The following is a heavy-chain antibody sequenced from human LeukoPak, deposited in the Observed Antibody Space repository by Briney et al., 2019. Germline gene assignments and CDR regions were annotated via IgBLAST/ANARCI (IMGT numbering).Heavy chain of an antibody. J-gene: IGHJ4*02. Sequence: ETLSLTCTVSGGSVSSSGYYWSWIRQSPGKGLEWIGYISYSGNSNYNPSLKGRVTISGDTSKNQFSLKLSSVTAADTAVYYCARDRGTDTSGYYYFYWGQGTLVTVSS. CDR2: ISYSGNS. CDR3: ARDRGTDTSGYYYFY. V-gene: IGHV4-61*08. D-gene: IGHD3-22*01. CDR1: GGSVSSSGYY.